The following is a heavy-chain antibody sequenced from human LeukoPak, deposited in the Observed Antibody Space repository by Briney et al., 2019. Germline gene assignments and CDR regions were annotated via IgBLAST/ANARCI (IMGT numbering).Heavy chain of an antibody. CDR2: IKSKTDGGTT. CDR3: TTDRREGSYYNFDY. D-gene: IGHD1-26*01. Sequence: GSLRLSCAASGFTFSNAWMSWVRQAPGKGLEWVGRIKSKTDGGTTDYAAPVKGRFTISRDDSKNTLYPQMNSLKTEDTAVYYCTTDRREGSYYNFDYWGQGTLVTVSS. CDR1: GFTFSNAW. V-gene: IGHV3-15*01. J-gene: IGHJ4*02.